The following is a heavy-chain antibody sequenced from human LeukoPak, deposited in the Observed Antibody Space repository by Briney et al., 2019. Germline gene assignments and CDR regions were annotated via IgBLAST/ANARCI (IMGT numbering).Heavy chain of an antibody. V-gene: IGHV4-61*02. CDR2: IYTSGST. CDR1: GGSISSGSYY. Sequence: SETLSLTCTVSGGSISSGSYYWSWIRQPAGKGLEWIGRIYTSGSTNYNPSLKSRVTVSVDTSKNQFSLKLSSVTAADTAVYYCVRVSDMITFGGVIGYYFDYWGQGTLVTVSS. CDR3: VRVSDMITFGGVIGYYFDY. D-gene: IGHD3-16*02. J-gene: IGHJ4*02.